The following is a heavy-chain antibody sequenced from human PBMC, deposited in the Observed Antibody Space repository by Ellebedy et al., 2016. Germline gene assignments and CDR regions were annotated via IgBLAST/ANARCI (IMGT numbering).Heavy chain of an antibody. D-gene: IGHD3-22*01. Sequence: ASVKVSCKASGYTFTSYGISWVRQAPGQGLEWMGWISAYNGNTNYAQKLQGRVTMTTDTSTSTAYMELSSLRSEDTAVYYCASTNYDPGDDAFDIWGQGTMVTVSS. CDR3: ASTNYDPGDDAFDI. CDR1: GYTFTSYG. CDR2: ISAYNGNT. J-gene: IGHJ3*02. V-gene: IGHV1-18*01.